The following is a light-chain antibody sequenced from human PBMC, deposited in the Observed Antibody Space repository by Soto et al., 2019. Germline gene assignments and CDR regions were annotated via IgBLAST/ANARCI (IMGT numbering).Light chain of an antibody. CDR2: EVN. Sequence: QSVLTQPPSASGSPGQSVTISCTGTSSDVGFYDYVSWYQQHPGKAPKLIIYEVNKQPSGVPDRFSGSKSGNTASLTVSGVQADDEADYYCSSFAGSSILGVFGGGTKLTVL. V-gene: IGLV2-8*01. CDR1: SSDVGFYDY. CDR3: SSFAGSSILGV. J-gene: IGLJ3*02.